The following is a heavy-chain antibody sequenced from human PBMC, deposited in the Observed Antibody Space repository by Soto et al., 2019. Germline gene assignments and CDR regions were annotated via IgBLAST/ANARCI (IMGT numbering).Heavy chain of an antibody. V-gene: IGHV1-24*01. J-gene: IGHJ5*02. CDR1: GYTLTELS. D-gene: IGHD3-3*01. CDR3: ATVAARRFLEWLLPINWFDP. Sequence: ASVKVSCKVSGYTLTELSMHWVRQAPGKGLEWMGGFDPEDGETIYAQKFQGRVTMTEDTSTDTAYMELSSLRSEDTGVYYCATVAARRFLEWLLPINWFDPWGQGTLVTVSS. CDR2: FDPEDGET.